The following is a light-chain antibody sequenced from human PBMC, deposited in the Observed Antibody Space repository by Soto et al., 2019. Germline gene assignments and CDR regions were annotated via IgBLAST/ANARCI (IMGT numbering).Light chain of an antibody. CDR2: EVS. CDR3: SSYTTSSTLLYV. Sequence: QSALTQPASVSGSPGQSITISCTGTSSDVGGYNSVSWYQQHPGKAPKLMIYEVSNRPSGVSKRFSGPNSGNTASLTISGLQAEDDAQYYCSSYTTSSTLLYVFGTGTKVTVL. J-gene: IGLJ1*01. CDR1: SSDVGGYNS. V-gene: IGLV2-14*01.